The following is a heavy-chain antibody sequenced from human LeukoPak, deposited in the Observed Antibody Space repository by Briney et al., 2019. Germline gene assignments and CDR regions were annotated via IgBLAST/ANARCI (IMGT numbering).Heavy chain of an antibody. V-gene: IGHV5-51*01. CDR3: AGLTVTKAPFDY. D-gene: IGHD4-17*01. J-gene: IGHJ4*02. CDR2: IYPGDSDT. CDR1: GYIFSSYW. Sequence: GESLKISCKGSGYIFSSYWIAWVRQMPGKGLEWMGIIYPGDSDTRYSPSFQGQVTISADKSISTAYLQWSSLKASDTAKYYCAGLTVTKAPFDYWGQGTLVTVSS.